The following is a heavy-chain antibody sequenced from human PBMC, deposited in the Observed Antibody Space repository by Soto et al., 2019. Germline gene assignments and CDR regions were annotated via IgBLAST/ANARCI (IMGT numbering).Heavy chain of an antibody. D-gene: IGHD4-17*01. CDR1: GFIFSGYW. CDR3: TNYVPGILGDY. Sequence: EVQLVESGGGLVQPGGSLRLSCAASGFIFSGYWMSWVRQAPGKGLDWVANINQDGSQKYYVDSVRGRFTISRDNAENSLYLQMSSLRAEDTAIYYCTNYVPGILGDYWGQGALVTVSS. CDR2: INQDGSQK. V-gene: IGHV3-7*05. J-gene: IGHJ4*02.